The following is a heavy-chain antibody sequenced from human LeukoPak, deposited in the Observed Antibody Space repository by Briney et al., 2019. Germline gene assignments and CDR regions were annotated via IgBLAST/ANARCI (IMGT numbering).Heavy chain of an antibody. V-gene: IGHV4-4*02. CDR2: IYHSGST. CDR1: GFTFSSYP. J-gene: IGHJ4*02. CDR3: ARGGIAVAGWYYFDY. D-gene: IGHD6-19*01. Sequence: GSLRLSCAASGFTFSSYPMHWVRQPPGKGLEWIGEIYHSGSTNYNPSLKSRVTISVDKSKNQFSLKLSSVTAADTAVYYCARGGIAVAGWYYFDYWGQGTLVTVSS.